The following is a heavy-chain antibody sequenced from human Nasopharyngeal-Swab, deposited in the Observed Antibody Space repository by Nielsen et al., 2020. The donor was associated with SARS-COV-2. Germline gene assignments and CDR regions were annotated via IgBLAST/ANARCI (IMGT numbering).Heavy chain of an antibody. Sequence: SQTLSPTCTVSAASISSFYWSWIRQLPGKGLEWIGSIHYIVSTTYNPSLTSRVTISLDTSKNQFSLNLSSVTAADTAVYYCARDSGITICGVVIISAFDIWGQGTMVTVSS. D-gene: IGHD3-3*01. CDR2: IHYIVST. J-gene: IGHJ3*02. CDR1: AASISSFY. V-gene: IGHV4-59*01. CDR3: ARDSGITICGVVIISAFDI.